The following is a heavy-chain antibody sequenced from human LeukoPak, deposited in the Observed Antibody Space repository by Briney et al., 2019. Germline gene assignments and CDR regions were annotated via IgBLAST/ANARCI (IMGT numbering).Heavy chain of an antibody. V-gene: IGHV4-59*01. CDR3: ARGRYFDWLWDFDY. CDR1: GGSFSGYY. CDR2: IYYSGST. D-gene: IGHD3-9*01. J-gene: IGHJ4*02. Sequence: PSETLSLTCAVYGGSFSGYYWSWIRQPPGKGLEWIGYIYYSGSTNYNPSLKSRVTISVDTSKNQFSLKLSSVTAADTAVYYCARGRYFDWLWDFDYWGQGTLVTVSS.